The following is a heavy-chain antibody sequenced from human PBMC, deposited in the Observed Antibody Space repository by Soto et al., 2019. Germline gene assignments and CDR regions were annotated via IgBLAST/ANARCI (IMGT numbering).Heavy chain of an antibody. CDR3: ARQPQGGWVYYFDY. V-gene: IGHV4-30-2*01. CDR1: GGSIISGGYS. Sequence: SQTQPLTCAVFGGSIISGGYSWSWIRQTPGKGLEWIGEIYHSGSTNYNPSLKSRVTISVDKSKNQFSLKLSSVTAADTAVYYCARQPQGGWVYYFDYWGQGTLVTVSS. J-gene: IGHJ4*02. D-gene: IGHD6-13*01. CDR2: IYHSGST.